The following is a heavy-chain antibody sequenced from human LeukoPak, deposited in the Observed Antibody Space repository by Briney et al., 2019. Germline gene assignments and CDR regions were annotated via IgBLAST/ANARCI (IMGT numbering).Heavy chain of an antibody. Sequence: QTGGSLRLSCVASGFTFSNSWMHWVRQAPGKGLVWVSRINSAGTSASYADSVKGRFTISRDRADNTLFLQMVNLRADDTAVYYCTRRHGYNGAFDIWGQGTMVTVAS. CDR1: GFTFSNSW. CDR3: TRRHGYNGAFDI. D-gene: IGHD5-24*01. CDR2: INSAGTSA. J-gene: IGHJ3*02. V-gene: IGHV3-74*01.